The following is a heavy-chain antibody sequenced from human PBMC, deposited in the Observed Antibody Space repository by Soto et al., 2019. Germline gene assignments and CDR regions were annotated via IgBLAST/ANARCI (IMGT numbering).Heavy chain of an antibody. D-gene: IGHD3-3*01. CDR3: TVFGGVPPGY. V-gene: IGHV3-73*02. J-gene: IGHJ4*02. Sequence: EVQLVESGGGLVQPGGSLKLSCAASGFTFSGSAMHWVRQASGKGLEWVGRIRSKANSYATAYAASVKGRFTISRDDSKNTAYLQMTSLKTEDTAVYYCTVFGGVPPGYWGQGTLVTVSS. CDR2: IRSKANSYAT. CDR1: GFTFSGSA.